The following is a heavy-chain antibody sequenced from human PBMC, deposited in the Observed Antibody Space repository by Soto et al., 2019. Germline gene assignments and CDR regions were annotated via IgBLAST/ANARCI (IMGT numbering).Heavy chain of an antibody. D-gene: IGHD3-3*01. V-gene: IGHV3-30-3*01. CDR2: IYYEEIYK. CDR1: GFTFSSYA. J-gene: IGHJ4*02. CDR3: ARALEFWSADFDF. Sequence: QVWQVESVGGVVQAGRSLRLSCAASGFTFSSYAMHWVRQAPGKGLEWVAIIYYEEIYKYYADSVEGRFTISRDNSKKTLYLQLNIPRTEDTAVYYCARALEFWSADFDFWGQGSLVTVSS.